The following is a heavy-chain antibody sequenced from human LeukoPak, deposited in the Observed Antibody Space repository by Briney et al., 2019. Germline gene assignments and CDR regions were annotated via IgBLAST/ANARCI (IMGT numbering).Heavy chain of an antibody. V-gene: IGHV3-48*01. CDR3: ARDPPHGMDV. CDR2: ISSTSSTI. J-gene: IGHJ6*02. Sequence: GGSLRLSCAASGFTFANYNFNWVRQAPGKGLGWVSYISSTSSTIYYADSMKGRFTISRDNAKNSLYLQMNSLRAEDTAVYYCARDPPHGMDVWGQGTTVTVSS. CDR1: GFTFANYN.